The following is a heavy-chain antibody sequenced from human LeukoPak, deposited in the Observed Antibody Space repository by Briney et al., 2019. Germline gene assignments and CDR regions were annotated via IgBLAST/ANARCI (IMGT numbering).Heavy chain of an antibody. D-gene: IGHD3-3*01. CDR1: GGTFSSYA. Sequence: SVKVSCKASGGTFSSYAISWVRQAPGQGLEWMGGIIPIFGAANYAQKFQGRVTITADESTSTAYMELSSLRSEDTAVYYCARTRPITIFGVVEPDYWGQGTLVTVSS. J-gene: IGHJ4*02. CDR3: ARTRPITIFGVVEPDY. CDR2: IIPIFGAA. V-gene: IGHV1-69*13.